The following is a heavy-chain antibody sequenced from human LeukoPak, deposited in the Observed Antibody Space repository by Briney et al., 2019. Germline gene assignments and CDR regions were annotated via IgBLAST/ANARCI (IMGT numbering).Heavy chain of an antibody. CDR3: ARDPRYDFWSGYEAFDI. CDR2: ISSSGSTI. D-gene: IGHD3-3*01. Sequence: RGSLRLSCAASGFTFSDYYMSWIRQAPGKGLEWVSYISSSGSTIYYADSVKGRFTISRDNAKNSLYLQMNSLRAEDTAVYYCARDPRYDFWSGYEAFDIWGQGTMVTVSS. J-gene: IGHJ3*02. V-gene: IGHV3-11*04. CDR1: GFTFSDYY.